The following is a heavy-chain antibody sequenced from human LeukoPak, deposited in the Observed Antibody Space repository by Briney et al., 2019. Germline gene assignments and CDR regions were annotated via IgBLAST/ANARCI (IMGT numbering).Heavy chain of an antibody. Sequence: SETLSLTCTVSGGSISSYYGSWIRQPPGKGLEWIGYIYYSGSTNYNPSLKSRVTISVDTSKNQFSLKLSSVTAADTAVYYCARRNDRYYDFWSGYYWASSNWFDPWGQGTLVTVSS. D-gene: IGHD3-3*01. CDR3: ARRNDRYYDFWSGYYWASSNWFDP. CDR1: GGSISSYY. CDR2: IYYSGST. J-gene: IGHJ5*02. V-gene: IGHV4-59*08.